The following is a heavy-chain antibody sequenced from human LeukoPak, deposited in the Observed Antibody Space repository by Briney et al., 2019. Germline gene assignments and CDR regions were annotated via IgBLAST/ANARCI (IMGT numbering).Heavy chain of an antibody. J-gene: IGHJ3*02. V-gene: IGHV4-38-2*02. D-gene: IGHD3-9*01. CDR2: IYHSGST. CDR1: GYSISSGYY. CDR3: ARDPRWYDILTGQETGAFDI. Sequence: PSETLSLTCTVSGYSISSGYYWGWIRQPPGKGLEWIGNIYHSGSTYYNPSLKSRVIISVDTSKNQFSLKLSSVTAADTAVYYCARDPRWYDILTGQETGAFDIWGQGTIVTVSS.